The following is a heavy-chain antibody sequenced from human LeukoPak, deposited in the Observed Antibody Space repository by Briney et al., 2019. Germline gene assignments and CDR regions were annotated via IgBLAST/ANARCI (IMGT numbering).Heavy chain of an antibody. CDR1: GFAFSSYG. CDR3: AREAGISSDSRAFDI. Sequence: GTPLGLSCAASGFAFSSYGVHWVRQAPDQGLEWLALISSDGDYICYADSVKGRFTISRDNSKDTLYLQMNSLRAEDTALYYCAREAGISSDSRAFDIWGQGTMVTVSS. CDR2: ISSDGDYI. D-gene: IGHD6-19*01. V-gene: IGHV3-30-3*01. J-gene: IGHJ3*02.